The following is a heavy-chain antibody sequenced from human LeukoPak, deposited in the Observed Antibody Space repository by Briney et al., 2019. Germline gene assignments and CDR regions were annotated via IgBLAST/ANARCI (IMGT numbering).Heavy chain of an antibody. CDR1: GFTFSSYA. J-gene: IGHJ4*02. Sequence: GGSLSLSCAASGFTFSSYAMSWVRQAPGKGLEWVSAISGSGGSTYYTDSVRGRFTISRDNSKNTLYLQMNSLRAEDTAVYYCAKSKLTVVTFDYWGQGTLVTVSS. CDR2: ISGSGGST. CDR3: AKSKLTVVTFDY. V-gene: IGHV3-23*01. D-gene: IGHD4-23*01.